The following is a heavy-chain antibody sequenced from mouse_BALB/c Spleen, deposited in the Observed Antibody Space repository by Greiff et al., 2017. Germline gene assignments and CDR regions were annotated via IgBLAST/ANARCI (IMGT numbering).Heavy chain of an antibody. V-gene: IGHV7-3*02. CDR1: GFTFTDYY. CDR3: ARDFWDGFAY. D-gene: IGHD4-1*01. Sequence: EVKLMESGGGLVQPGGSLRLSCATSGFTFTDYYMSWVRQPPGKALEWLGFIRNKANGYTTEYSASVKGRFTISRDNSQSILYLQMNTLRAEDSATYYCARDFWDGFAYWGQGTLVTVSA. J-gene: IGHJ3*01. CDR2: IRNKANGYTT.